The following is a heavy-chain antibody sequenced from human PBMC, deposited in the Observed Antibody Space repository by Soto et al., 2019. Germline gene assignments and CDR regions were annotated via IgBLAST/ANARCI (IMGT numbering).Heavy chain of an antibody. CDR1: GFTFSSYA. J-gene: IGHJ4*02. Sequence: VGSLRLSCSVSGFTFSSYAMHWVRQAPGKGLEYVSAISSNGGSTYYADSVKGRFTISRDNSKNTLYLQMSSLRAEDTAVYYCVKGFRSGWYAPHYFDYWGQGTLVTVSS. D-gene: IGHD6-19*01. CDR2: ISSNGGST. V-gene: IGHV3-64D*06. CDR3: VKGFRSGWYAPHYFDY.